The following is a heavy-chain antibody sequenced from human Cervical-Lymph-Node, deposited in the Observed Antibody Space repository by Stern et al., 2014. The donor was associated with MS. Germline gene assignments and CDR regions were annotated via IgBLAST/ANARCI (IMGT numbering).Heavy chain of an antibody. J-gene: IGHJ4*02. CDR2: ISGHNGNT. CDR3: ARDHAGSTMVWHYFDY. Sequence: QVQLVQSGGEVKKPGASVKVSCKASGYTFSRYGISWVRQAPGQGLEWMGWISGHNGNTNYAQKVQDRVTMTTDTSTGTAYMELRSLTSDDTAVYYCARDHAGSTMVWHYFDYWGQGSLVTVSS. CDR1: GYTFSRYG. V-gene: IGHV1-18*01. D-gene: IGHD3-10*01.